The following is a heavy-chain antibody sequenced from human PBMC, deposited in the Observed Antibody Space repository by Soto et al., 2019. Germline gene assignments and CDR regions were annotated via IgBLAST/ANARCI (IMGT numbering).Heavy chain of an antibody. CDR1: GDSITSSAW. Sequence: TSETLSLTCAVSGDSITSSAWWSCVRQPPGKGLEWIGEIHLGGTTNYSPSLKSRVTISVDKSKNQFSLILNSVTAADTAIYYYARGDNWRLDLWGQGTLVTVSS. CDR3: ARGDNWRLDL. J-gene: IGHJ5*02. V-gene: IGHV4-4*02. CDR2: IHLGGTT. D-gene: IGHD1-20*01.